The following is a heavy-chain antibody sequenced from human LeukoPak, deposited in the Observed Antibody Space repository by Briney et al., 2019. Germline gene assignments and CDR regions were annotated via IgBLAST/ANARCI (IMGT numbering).Heavy chain of an antibody. Sequence: GGSLRLSCAAAGFTFSSYAMHWVRQAPGKGLEWVAVMSFDGSNKYYADSVKGRFTISRDNSENTLYLQMNSLRAEGTALYYCARDPRRSSQTGYFDYWGQGTLVTVSS. CDR3: ARDPRRSSQTGYFDY. D-gene: IGHD6-13*01. CDR2: MSFDGSNK. J-gene: IGHJ4*02. V-gene: IGHV3-30*04. CDR1: GFTFSSYA.